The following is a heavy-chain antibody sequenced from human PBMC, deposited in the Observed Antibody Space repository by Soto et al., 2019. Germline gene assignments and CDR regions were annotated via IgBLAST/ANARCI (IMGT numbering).Heavy chain of an antibody. Sequence: GASVKVSCKASGYTFTTSDIHWVRLTPGQGLEWMGIINPSGDATLYAQKFQGRVTLTRDTSISTVYMELRSLTSEDTAVYYCTREEDSAVATATDAFDIWGQGTMVTVSS. CDR1: GYTFTTSD. J-gene: IGHJ3*02. CDR3: TREEDSAVATATDAFDI. V-gene: IGHV1-46*03. D-gene: IGHD2-21*02. CDR2: INPSGDAT.